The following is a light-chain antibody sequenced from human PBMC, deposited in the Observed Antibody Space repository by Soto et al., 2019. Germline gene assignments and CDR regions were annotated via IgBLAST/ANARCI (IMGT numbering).Light chain of an antibody. CDR3: SSYTSSSIDYV. CDR1: SSDVGGYNY. V-gene: IGLV2-14*01. J-gene: IGLJ1*01. CDR2: EVS. Sequence: QSALTQPASVSGSPGQSITISCTGTSSDVGGYNYVYWYQQHPGKAPKLMIYEVSNRPSGVSNRFSGSKSGNTASLTISGLQAEDEADYDCSSYTSSSIDYVFGTGTKLTVL.